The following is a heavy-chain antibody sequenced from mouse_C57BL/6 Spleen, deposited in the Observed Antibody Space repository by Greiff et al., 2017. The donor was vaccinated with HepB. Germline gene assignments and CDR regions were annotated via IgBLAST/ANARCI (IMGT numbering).Heavy chain of an antibody. CDR1: GYTFTSYT. CDR3: GAACLLSDAVNY. CDR2: INPSSGYT. V-gene: IGHV1-4*01. J-gene: IGHJ4*01. Sequence: VQLQQSGAELARPGASVKMSCKASGYTFTSYTMHWVKQRPGQGLEWIGYINPSSGYTKYNQKFKDKATLTADKSSSTAYMQLSSLTSEDSAVYYCGAACLLSDAVNYWGQGTSVTVAS. D-gene: IGHD6-5*01.